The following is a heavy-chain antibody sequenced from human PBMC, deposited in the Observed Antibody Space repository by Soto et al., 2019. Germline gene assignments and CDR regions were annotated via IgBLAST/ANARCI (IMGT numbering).Heavy chain of an antibody. V-gene: IGHV4-4*07. Sequence: SETLSLTCTVSGGSISSYYWSWIRQPAGKGLEWIGRIYTSGSTNYNPSLKSRVTMSVDTSKNQFSRKLVSVTAADTAVYYCARDKIDRYGSGSYYNKNWFDPWGQGTLVTVSS. CDR2: IYTSGST. J-gene: IGHJ5*02. CDR3: ARDKIDRYGSGSYYNKNWFDP. D-gene: IGHD3-10*01. CDR1: GGSISSYY.